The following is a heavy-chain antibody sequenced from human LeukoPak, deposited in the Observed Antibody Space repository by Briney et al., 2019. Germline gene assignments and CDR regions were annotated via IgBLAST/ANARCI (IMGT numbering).Heavy chain of an antibody. V-gene: IGHV1-69*05. Sequence: ASVKVSCKASGYTFTSYYMHWVRQAPGQGLEWMGRIVPIFGTANYAQKFQGRVTITTDESTSTAYMELSSLRSEDTAVYYCARDHPSQNWGQGTLVTVSS. J-gene: IGHJ4*02. CDR2: IVPIFGTA. CDR3: ARDHPSQN. CDR1: GYTFTSYY.